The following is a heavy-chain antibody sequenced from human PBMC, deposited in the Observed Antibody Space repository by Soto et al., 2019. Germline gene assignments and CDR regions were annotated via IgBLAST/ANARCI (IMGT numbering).Heavy chain of an antibody. D-gene: IGHD2-2*01. Sequence: GVLRLSCTFSGFAFNNYGINWVLQAPGKGLEWVSSISKSDYTYYSDSVKGRFAISRDNAKSSVSLQMNTLRVEDTAVYYCAREDSIIIPAVSDFWGQGTLVTAPQ. CDR1: GFAFNNYG. V-gene: IGHV3-21*01. CDR3: AREDSIIIPAVSDF. J-gene: IGHJ4*02. CDR2: ISKSDYT.